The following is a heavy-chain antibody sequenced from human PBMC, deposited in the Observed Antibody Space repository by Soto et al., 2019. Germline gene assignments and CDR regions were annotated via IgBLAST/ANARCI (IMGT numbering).Heavy chain of an antibody. CDR2: IIPIFGTT. D-gene: IGHD3-3*02. Sequence: RASVKVSCKASGGTFSSYAISWVRQAPGQGLEWVGWIIPIFGTTKNAQRFQDRVTITADDSTGTAYMALHSLTFEDTVVYYCARDPLGRRGSKYHHHAMDVWGPETTVAVSS. V-gene: IGHV1-69*13. CDR1: GGTFSSYA. J-gene: IGHJ6*01. CDR3: ARDPLGRRGSKYHHHAMDV.